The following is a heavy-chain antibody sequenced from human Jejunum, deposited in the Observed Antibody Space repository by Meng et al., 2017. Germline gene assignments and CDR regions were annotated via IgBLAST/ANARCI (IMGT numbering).Heavy chain of an antibody. CDR2: ISSSGGST. J-gene: IGHJ4*02. Sequence: GGSLRLSCATSGFTFSSYGMHWVRQAPVKGLEYVSAISSSGGSTFYVESVKGRFTISRDSSKNTVFLQMGSLRDEDTAVYYCARRSSSGWLDYWGQGILVTVSS. CDR1: GFTFSSYG. CDR3: ARRSSSGWLDY. D-gene: IGHD6-19*01. V-gene: IGHV3-64*02.